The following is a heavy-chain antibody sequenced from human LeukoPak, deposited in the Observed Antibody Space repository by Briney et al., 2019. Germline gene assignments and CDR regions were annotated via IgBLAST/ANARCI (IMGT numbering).Heavy chain of an antibody. CDR3: ARGGRAGWSGTYEDSFDV. CDR1: GFAVSSNY. J-gene: IGHJ3*01. CDR2: IYSGGNT. Sequence: PGRSLRLSCAASGFAVSSNYMSWVRQAPGKGLEWVSVIYSGGNTYYADSVKGRFTISRDNYKNTLYLQMNSLRADDTAVYYCARGGRAGWSGTYEDSFDVWGQGTMVTVSS. D-gene: IGHD1-26*01. V-gene: IGHV3-53*01.